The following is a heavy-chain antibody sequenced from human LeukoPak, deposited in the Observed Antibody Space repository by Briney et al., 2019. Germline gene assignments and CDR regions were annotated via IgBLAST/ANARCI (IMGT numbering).Heavy chain of an antibody. D-gene: IGHD3-10*01. Sequence: GGSLRLSCAASGFTFSTYGMHWVRQAPGKGLEWVAIIWYDGSDKYYSDSVKGRFTISRDNSRNTLYLQMNSLRAEDTAVYYCARAMWLPSGSFDFWGQGTLVTAS. J-gene: IGHJ4*02. CDR1: GFTFSTYG. V-gene: IGHV3-33*01. CDR3: ARAMWLPSGSFDF. CDR2: IWYDGSDK.